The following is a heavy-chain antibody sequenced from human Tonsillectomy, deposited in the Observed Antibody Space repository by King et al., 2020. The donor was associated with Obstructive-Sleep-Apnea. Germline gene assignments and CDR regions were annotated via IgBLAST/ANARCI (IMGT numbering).Heavy chain of an antibody. CDR1: GYNFTRYW. Sequence: EVQLVESGAEVKKAGESLRISCKGSGYNFTRYWINWVRQMPGKGLEWMGRIDPYDSYTKYSPSFQRHVTISTDKSITTAYLHWSSLKAPDTAFYYCARGYRLFDYWGQGTLVTVSS. CDR3: ARGYRLFDY. D-gene: IGHD3-16*02. CDR2: IDPYDSYT. V-gene: IGHV5-10-1*03. J-gene: IGHJ4*02.